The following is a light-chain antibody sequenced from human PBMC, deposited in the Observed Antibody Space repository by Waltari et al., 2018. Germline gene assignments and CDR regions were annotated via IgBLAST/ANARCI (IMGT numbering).Light chain of an antibody. V-gene: IGLV3-1*01. Sequence: SYEVTQPPSVSVSPRQRATITCSGEKLGSKYVSWYQQKSGQSPVLFIYREDKRPSGIPERFSGSNSGNTATLTISGTQPMDEADYYCQAWDSSAFVFGAGTKVTVL. CDR1: KLGSKY. J-gene: IGLJ1*01. CDR2: RED. CDR3: QAWDSSAFV.